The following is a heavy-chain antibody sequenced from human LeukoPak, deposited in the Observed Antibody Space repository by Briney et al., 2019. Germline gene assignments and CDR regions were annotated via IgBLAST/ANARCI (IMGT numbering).Heavy chain of an antibody. D-gene: IGHD3-22*01. CDR1: GDSFSGYF. CDR3: ARDHPTQDYYDSSGYYGY. CDR2: TNDSVRT. J-gene: IGHJ4*02. V-gene: IGHV4-34*01. Sequence: SETLSLTPAVHGDSFSGYFWSRIRQPPRKGLEWVGETNDSVRTNYNPYLKGQLTISVDTSKNQFSLKLSSVTAADTAVYYCARDHPTQDYYDSSGYYGYWGQGTLVTVSS.